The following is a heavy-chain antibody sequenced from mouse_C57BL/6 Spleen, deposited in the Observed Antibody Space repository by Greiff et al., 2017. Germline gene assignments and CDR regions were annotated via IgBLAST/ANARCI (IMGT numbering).Heavy chain of an antibody. CDR3: ARSPYDYDENWYFDV. CDR2: INPSNGGT. CDR1: GYTFTSYW. V-gene: IGHV1-53*01. J-gene: IGHJ1*03. Sequence: QVQLQQPGTELVKPGASVKLSCKASGYTFTSYWMHWVKQRPGQGLEWIGNINPSNGGTNYNEKFKSKATLTVDKSSSTAYMQLSSLTSEDSAVYYCARSPYDYDENWYFDVWGTGTTVTVSS. D-gene: IGHD2-4*01.